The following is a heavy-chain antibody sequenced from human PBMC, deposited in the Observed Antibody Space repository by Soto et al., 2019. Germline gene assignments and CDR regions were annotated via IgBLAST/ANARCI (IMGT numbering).Heavy chain of an antibody. J-gene: IGHJ4*02. CDR3: ARGVSAGVDY. Sequence: ASVKVSCKASGYSFTSLDINWVRQTAGQGLEWMGWMQPSTGRTGYAQKFQGRVAMTRDTSINTAYMELTTLTSDDTAFYYCARGVSAGVDYWGQGTLVTVSS. CDR1: GYSFTSLD. V-gene: IGHV1-8*01. D-gene: IGHD1-26*01. CDR2: MQPSTGRT.